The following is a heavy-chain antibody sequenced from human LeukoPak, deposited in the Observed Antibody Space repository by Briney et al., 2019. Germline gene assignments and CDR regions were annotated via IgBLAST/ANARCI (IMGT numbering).Heavy chain of an antibody. J-gene: IGHJ4*02. CDR2: IYYSGST. V-gene: IGHV4-59*01. CDR1: GGSISSYY. CDR3: ARGGAFDY. Sequence: ESSETLSLTCTVSGGSISSYYWSWIRQPPGKGLEWIGYIYYSGSTNYNPSLKSRVTISVDTSRNQFSLKLSSVTAADTAVYYCARGGAFDYWGQGTLVTVSS.